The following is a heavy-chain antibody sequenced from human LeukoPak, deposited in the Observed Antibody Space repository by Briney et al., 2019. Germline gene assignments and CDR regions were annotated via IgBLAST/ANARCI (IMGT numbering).Heavy chain of an antibody. CDR2: ISSSSSYI. V-gene: IGHV3-21*01. CDR1: GFTFSHYS. CDR3: ARGFPIWFDP. J-gene: IGHJ5*02. Sequence: GGSLRLSCVASGFTFSHYSMNWVRQAPGKGLEWVSSISSSSSYIYYADSVKGRFTISRDNAKNSLYLQMNSLRAEDTAVYYCARGFPIWFDPWGQGTLVTVSS.